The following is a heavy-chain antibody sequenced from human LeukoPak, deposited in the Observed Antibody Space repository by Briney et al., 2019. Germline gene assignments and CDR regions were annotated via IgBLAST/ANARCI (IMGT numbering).Heavy chain of an antibody. V-gene: IGHV4-61*10. CDR1: GGSISSGSYY. CDR2: IYYSGST. CDR3: ARDLSGGAFDI. D-gene: IGHD6-25*01. Sequence: SETLSLTCTVSGGSISSGSYYWSWIRQPAGKGLEWIGRIYYSGSTNYNPSLKSRVTISVDTSKNQFSLKLSSVTAADTAVYYCARDLSGGAFDIWGQGTMVTVSS. J-gene: IGHJ3*02.